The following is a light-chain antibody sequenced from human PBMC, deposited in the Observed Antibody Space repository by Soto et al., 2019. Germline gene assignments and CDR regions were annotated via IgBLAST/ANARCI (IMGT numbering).Light chain of an antibody. CDR1: QGVTTN. J-gene: IGKJ5*01. CDR2: DVS. CDR3: QQYNNWPFS. Sequence: EIVMTPSPATLFVSPGDRAILSCRAGQGVTTNFAWYQQKSGQSPRLLIYDVSHRATGVPARFSGTGSETDFTLTISGLQSEDSAVYFCQQYNNWPFSFGQGTRWRL. V-gene: IGKV3-15*01.